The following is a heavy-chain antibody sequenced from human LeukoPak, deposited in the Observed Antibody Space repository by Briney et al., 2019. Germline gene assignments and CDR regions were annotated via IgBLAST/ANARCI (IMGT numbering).Heavy chain of an antibody. CDR2: IIPIFGTA. V-gene: IGHV1-69*05. Sequence: SVKVSCKASGGTFSSYAISWVRQAPGQGLEWMGRIIPIFGTANYAQKFQGRVTITTDESTSTAHMELSSLRSEDTAVYYCVRGGYPTDDAFDIWGQGTMVTVSS. J-gene: IGHJ3*02. CDR3: VRGGYPTDDAFDI. CDR1: GGTFSSYA. D-gene: IGHD3-22*01.